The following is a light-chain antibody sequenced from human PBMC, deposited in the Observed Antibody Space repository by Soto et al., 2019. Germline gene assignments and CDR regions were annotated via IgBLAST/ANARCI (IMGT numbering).Light chain of an antibody. V-gene: IGLV2-11*01. CDR1: SSDVGGYSY. Sequence: QSALTQPRSVSGSPGHSVTISCTGTSSDVGGYSYVSWYQQHPGKAPKLMISDVSKRPSRVPDRFSGSKFGNTASLTVSGLQAEDEADYYCCSYAGAFTYVFGSGTKATVL. J-gene: IGLJ1*01. CDR2: DVS. CDR3: CSYAGAFTYV.